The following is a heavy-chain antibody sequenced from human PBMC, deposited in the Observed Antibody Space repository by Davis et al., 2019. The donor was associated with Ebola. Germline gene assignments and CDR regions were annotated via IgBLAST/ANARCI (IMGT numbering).Heavy chain of an antibody. Sequence: PGGSLRLSCAASGFTFSSYSMNWVRQAPGKGLEWVSYISSSSSTIYYADSVKGRFTISRDNAKNSLYLQMNSLRAEDTAVYYCARGPPHFNHNWNYNWFDPWGQGTLVTVSS. CDR1: GFTFSSYS. J-gene: IGHJ5*02. V-gene: IGHV3-48*04. CDR3: ARGPPHFNHNWNYNWFDP. D-gene: IGHD1-7*01. CDR2: ISSSSSTI.